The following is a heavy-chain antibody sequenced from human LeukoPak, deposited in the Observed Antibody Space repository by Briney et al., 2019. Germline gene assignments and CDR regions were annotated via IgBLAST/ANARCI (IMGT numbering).Heavy chain of an antibody. CDR3: ARGKVRGAPFDY. CDR2: IYYSGST. J-gene: IGHJ4*02. CDR1: GGSISSSNYY. Sequence: SETLSLTCTVSGGSISSSNYYWGGIRQPPGKGLEWIGSIYYSGSTHYNPSLKSRVTISVDTSKNQFSLKLSSVTAADTAVYYCARGKVRGAPFDYWGQGTLVTVSS. V-gene: IGHV4-39*01. D-gene: IGHD3-10*01.